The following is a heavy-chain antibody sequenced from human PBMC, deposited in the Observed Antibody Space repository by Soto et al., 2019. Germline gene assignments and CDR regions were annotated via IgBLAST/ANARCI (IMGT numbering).Heavy chain of an antibody. CDR2: INPNSGAT. Sequence: ASVKVSCKASGGTFSSYAISWVRQAPGQGLEWMGWINPNSGATNYAQKFQGWVTITRDTSISTAYLEVSRLRSDDTAVYYCARVGGGHCSGGSCYYFNYWGQGTLVTVSS. CDR1: GGTFSSYA. CDR3: ARVGGGHCSGGSCYYFNY. D-gene: IGHD2-15*01. J-gene: IGHJ4*01. V-gene: IGHV1-2*04.